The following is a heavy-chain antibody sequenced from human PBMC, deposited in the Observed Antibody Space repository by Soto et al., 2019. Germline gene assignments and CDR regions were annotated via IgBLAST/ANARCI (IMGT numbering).Heavy chain of an antibody. V-gene: IGHV1-46*01. CDR1: GYTFTGYH. CDR3: ARAAIIDYYGMDA. D-gene: IGHD3-10*01. CDR2: INPSSVTT. J-gene: IGHJ6*02. Sequence: QVQLVQSGAEVKKPGASVRLSCKASGYTFTGYHMHWVRQAPGQGPEWMGVINPSSVTTTYAQKFQSRVNTPRDPSTTIVYLELRELRSEDADVYFCARAAIIDYYGMDAWGQGTTVPVSS.